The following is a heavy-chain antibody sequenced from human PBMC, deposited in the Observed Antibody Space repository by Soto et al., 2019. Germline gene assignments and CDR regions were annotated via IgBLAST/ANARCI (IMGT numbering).Heavy chain of an antibody. J-gene: IGHJ6*02. Sequence: ESLKISCKGSGYSFTSYWIGWVRQMPGKGLEWMGIIYPGDSDTRYSPSFQGQVTISADKSIITAYLQWSSLKASDTAMYYCPRQISSSRHYYYGMDVWGQATTVTVSS. CDR2: IYPGDSDT. CDR1: GYSFTSYW. D-gene: IGHD6-6*01. V-gene: IGHV5-51*01. CDR3: PRQISSSRHYYYGMDV.